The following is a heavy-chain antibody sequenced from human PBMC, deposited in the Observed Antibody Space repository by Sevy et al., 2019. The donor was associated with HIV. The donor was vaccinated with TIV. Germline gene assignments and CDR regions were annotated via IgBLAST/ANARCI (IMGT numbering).Heavy chain of an antibody. Sequence: GGSLRLSCVVSGFTFTTSGMHWVRQAPGKGLKLVAVISYHGRDKFYADSVKGRFTISRDNSDNILYLHMNSLRSEDTAVYYCAKDFTGYNGMDVWGQGTMVTVSS. CDR1: GFTFTTSG. J-gene: IGHJ6*02. CDR3: AKDFTGYNGMDV. V-gene: IGHV3-30*18. D-gene: IGHD3-9*01. CDR2: ISYHGRDK.